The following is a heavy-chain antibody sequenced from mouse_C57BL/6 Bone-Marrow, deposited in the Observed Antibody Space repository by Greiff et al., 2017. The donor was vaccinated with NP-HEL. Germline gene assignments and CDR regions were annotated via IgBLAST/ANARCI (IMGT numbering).Heavy chain of an antibody. Sequence: QVQLQQSGAELVRPGTSVKVSCKASGYAFTNYLIEWVKQRPGQGLEWIGVINPGSGGTNYNEKFKGKATLTADKSSSTAYMQLSSLTSEDSAVYFWARSILWLWYFDVWGTGTTVTGSS. CDR3: ARSILWLWYFDV. J-gene: IGHJ1*03. V-gene: IGHV1-54*01. CDR2: INPGSGGT. D-gene: IGHD2-2*01. CDR1: GYAFTNYL.